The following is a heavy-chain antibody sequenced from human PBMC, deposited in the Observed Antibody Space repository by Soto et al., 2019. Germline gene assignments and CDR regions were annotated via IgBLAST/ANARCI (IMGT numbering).Heavy chain of an antibody. D-gene: IGHD2-8*01. J-gene: IGHJ4*02. CDR2: FDPEDGET. CDR1: GYTLTELS. CDR3: ATESLASGVYVSGVGYFDY. V-gene: IGHV1-24*01. Sequence: ASVKVSCKVSGYTLTELSMHWVRQAPGKGLEWMGGFDPEDGETIYAQKFQGRVTMTEDTSTDTAYMELSSLRSEDTAVYYCATESLASGVYVSGVGYFDYWGQGTLVTVSS.